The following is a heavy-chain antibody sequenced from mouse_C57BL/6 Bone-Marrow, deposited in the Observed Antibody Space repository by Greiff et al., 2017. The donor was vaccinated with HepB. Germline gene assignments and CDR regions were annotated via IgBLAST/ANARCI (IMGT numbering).Heavy chain of an antibody. CDR2: IDPENGDT. V-gene: IGHV14-4*01. J-gene: IGHJ2*01. CDR1: GFNIKDDY. CDR3: TTLTGYYFDY. D-gene: IGHD4-1*01. Sequence: EVKLQESGAELVRPGASVKLSCTASGFNIKDDYMHWVKQRPEQGLEWIGWIDPENGDTEYASKFQGKATITADTSSNTAYLQLSSLTSEDTAVYYCTTLTGYYFDYWGQGTTLTVSS.